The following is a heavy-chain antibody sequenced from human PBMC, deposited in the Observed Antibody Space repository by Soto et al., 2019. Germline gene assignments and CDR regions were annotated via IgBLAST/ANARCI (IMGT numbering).Heavy chain of an antibody. CDR3: ARGNYDYIWGSYLN. D-gene: IGHD3-16*02. CDR2: IYYSGST. CDR1: GGSVSSGSYY. V-gene: IGHV4-61*01. Sequence: SETLSLTCTVSGGSVSSGSYYWSWIRQPPGKGLEWIGYIYYSGSTNYNPSLKSRVTISVDTSKNQFSLKLSSVTAADTAVYYCARGNYDYIWGSYLNWGQGTVVTVSS. J-gene: IGHJ4*02.